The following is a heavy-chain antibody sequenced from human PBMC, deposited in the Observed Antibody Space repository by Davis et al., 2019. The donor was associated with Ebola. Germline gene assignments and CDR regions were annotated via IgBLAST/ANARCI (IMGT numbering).Heavy chain of an antibody. Sequence: GESLKISCAASGFTFSSCWMNWVRQGPGKGLEWVANIKQDGSKKNYVDSVKDRFTISRDSAKNSLFLQMNNLRADDTAVYYCATELTGNAFDVWGRGTMVTVSS. CDR2: IKQDGSKK. D-gene: IGHD3-9*01. CDR3: ATELTGNAFDV. J-gene: IGHJ3*01. CDR1: GFTFSSCW. V-gene: IGHV3-7*03.